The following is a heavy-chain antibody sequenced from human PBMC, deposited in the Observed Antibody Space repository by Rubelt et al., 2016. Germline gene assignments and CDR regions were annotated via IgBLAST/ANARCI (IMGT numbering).Heavy chain of an antibody. J-gene: IGHJ4*02. CDR3: ARGLYATRMAS. D-gene: IGHD3-16*01. Sequence: QVQLQQWGAGLFKPSETLSLTCAVYGESVSGYYWSWIRQPPGKGLEWIGEISHSGSTSHNPSLKSRVIISADTSKNQFALRLTAVTAADTAVDYCARGLYATRMASWGQGTLVTVPS. CDR1: GESVSGYY. V-gene: IGHV4-34*02. CDR2: ISHSGST.